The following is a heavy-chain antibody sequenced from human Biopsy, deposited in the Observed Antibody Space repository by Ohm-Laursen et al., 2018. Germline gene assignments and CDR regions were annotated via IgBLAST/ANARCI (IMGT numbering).Heavy chain of an antibody. Sequence: PTQTLTLTCTFSGFSLNTYREGVGWIRQPPGKALEWLALIYWDDDKRYRPSLESRLTITKDTSKNQVLLIMTNMDPVDTATYFCVHRRMTPSEFDYWGQGTLVTVSS. V-gene: IGHV2-5*02. J-gene: IGHJ4*02. CDR2: IYWDDDK. CDR1: GFSLNTYREG. CDR3: VHRRMTPSEFDY.